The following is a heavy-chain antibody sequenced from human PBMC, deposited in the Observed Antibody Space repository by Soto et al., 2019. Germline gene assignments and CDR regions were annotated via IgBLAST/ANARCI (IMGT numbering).Heavy chain of an antibody. V-gene: IGHV1-3*01. CDR2: INAGNGNT. D-gene: IGHD3-3*01. J-gene: IGHJ6*03. Sequence: ASVKVSCKASGYTFTSYAMHWVRQAPGQRLEWMGWINAGNGNTKYSQKFQGRVTITRDTSPSTAYMERSSLRSEDTAVYYCARDWLNYDFWSGYYHYYYYMDVWGKGTTVTVSS. CDR1: GYTFTSYA. CDR3: ARDWLNYDFWSGYYHYYYYMDV.